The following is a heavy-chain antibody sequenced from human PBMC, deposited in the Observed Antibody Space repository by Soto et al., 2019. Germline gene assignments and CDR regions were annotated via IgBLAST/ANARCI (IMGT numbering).Heavy chain of an antibody. V-gene: IGHV6-1*01. Sequence: QSQTLSLTCAISGDSVSSNSAAWNWIRQSPSRGLEWLGRTYYRSKWYNDYAVSVKSRITINPDTSKNHFSLRLNSVTPEDTAVYYCAREGGIAAAGTLRGLTNWFDPWGQGTLVTVSS. CDR3: AREGGIAAAGTLRGLTNWFDP. D-gene: IGHD6-13*01. CDR1: GDSVSSNSAA. J-gene: IGHJ5*02. CDR2: TYYRSKWYN.